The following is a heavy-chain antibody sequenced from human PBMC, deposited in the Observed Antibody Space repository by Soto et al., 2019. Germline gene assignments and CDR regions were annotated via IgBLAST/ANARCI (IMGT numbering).Heavy chain of an antibody. CDR1: GDSISNGGYS. V-gene: IGHV4-30-2*01. CDR2: IYHSGIT. CDR3: ARVAGSSRGYFDY. Sequence: QLQLQESGSGLVKPSQTLSLTCAVSGDSISNGGYSWSWIRQPPGKGLEWIGYIYHSGITPYSPPLKSRVTISADRSNNQFSLRLSSVTAADTAVYYCARVAGSSRGYFDYWGQGTLVTVSS. D-gene: IGHD6-6*01. J-gene: IGHJ4*02.